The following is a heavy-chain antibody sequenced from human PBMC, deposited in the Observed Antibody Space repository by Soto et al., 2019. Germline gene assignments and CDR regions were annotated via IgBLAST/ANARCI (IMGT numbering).Heavy chain of an antibody. V-gene: IGHV3-30-3*01. J-gene: IGHJ4*02. Sequence: GGSLRLSCAASGFSFSTSTMHWVRLTAGKGLEWVALVSDYGSNADYADSVQGRFTISRDNSKNTLFLQMDSLRPEDTAIYYCAGVRKGDNGYQFFDYWGQGTLVTVSS. CDR3: AGVRKGDNGYQFFDY. D-gene: IGHD3-22*01. CDR1: GFSFSTST. CDR2: VSDYGSNA.